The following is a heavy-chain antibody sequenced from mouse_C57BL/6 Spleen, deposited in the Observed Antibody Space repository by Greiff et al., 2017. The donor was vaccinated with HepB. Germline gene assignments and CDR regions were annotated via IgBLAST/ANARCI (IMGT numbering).Heavy chain of an antibody. D-gene: IGHD3-2*02. CDR3: ARHEAETAQATAWFAY. CDR1: GYTFTEYT. J-gene: IGHJ3*01. Sequence: QVHVKQSGAELVKPGASVKLSCKASGYTFTEYTIHWVKQRSGQGLEWIGWFYPGSGSIKYNEKFKDKATLTADKSSSTVYMELSRLTSEDSAVYFCARHEAETAQATAWFAYWGQGTLVTVSA. V-gene: IGHV1-62-2*01. CDR2: FYPGSGSI.